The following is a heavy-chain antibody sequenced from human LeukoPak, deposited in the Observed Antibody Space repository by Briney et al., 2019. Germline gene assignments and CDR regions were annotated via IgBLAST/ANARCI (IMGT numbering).Heavy chain of an antibody. CDR1: GFTFSTFA. D-gene: IGHD6-13*01. CDR3: SKGGSSWSRWDY. V-gene: IGHV3-23*01. Sequence: GGSLRLSCAASGFTFSTFAMSRVRQAPGKGLEWVSTISSSGSGTYYADSVKGRFTISRDNSNNALYLQMNSPRAEDTAVYFCSKGGSSWSRWDYWGQGTLVTVSS. J-gene: IGHJ4*02. CDR2: ISSSGSGT.